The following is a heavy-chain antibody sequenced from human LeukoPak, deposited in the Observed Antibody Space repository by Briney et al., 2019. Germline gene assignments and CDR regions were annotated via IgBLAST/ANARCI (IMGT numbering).Heavy chain of an antibody. V-gene: IGHV3-23*01. CDR3: AKDVVRFLEWSGGPDY. Sequence: GGSLRLSCAASGFTFSSYAMNWVRQAPGKGLEWVSGISASGGSTYNADPVKGRFTISRDNSKNTLSLQMNSLRAEDTAVYYCAKDVVRFLEWSGGPDYWGQGTLVTVSS. J-gene: IGHJ4*02. D-gene: IGHD3-3*01. CDR1: GFTFSSYA. CDR2: ISASGGST.